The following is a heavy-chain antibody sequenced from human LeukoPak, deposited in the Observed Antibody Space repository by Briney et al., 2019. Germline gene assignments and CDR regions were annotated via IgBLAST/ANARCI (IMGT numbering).Heavy chain of an antibody. CDR2: IYHSGST. D-gene: IGHD6-13*01. Sequence: SETLSLTCAVSGYSISSGYYWGWIRQPPGKGLEWIGSIYHSGSTNYNPSLKSRVTISVDTSKNQFSLKLSSVTAADTAVYYCARHYRYSSSPGALRYWGQGTLVTVSS. CDR3: ARHYRYSSSPGALRY. V-gene: IGHV4-38-2*01. CDR1: GYSISSGYY. J-gene: IGHJ4*02.